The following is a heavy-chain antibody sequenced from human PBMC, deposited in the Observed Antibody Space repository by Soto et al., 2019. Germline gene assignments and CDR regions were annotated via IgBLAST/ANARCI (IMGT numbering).Heavy chain of an antibody. CDR2: LHPETGDT. D-gene: IGHD1-26*01. CDR3: ATGTNGTPGWYHP. Sequence: QEQLVQSGTEVKKPGASVTVSCKSSGYTFTDFYLHWLRQAPGQGLEWVGWLHPETGDTKSSQKFQGRVTMSRDTSVSTAYSYLTSLTSDDTAMYYCATGTNGTPGWYHPWAQGTRATVSS. CDR1: GYTFTDFY. J-gene: IGHJ5*02. V-gene: IGHV1-2*02.